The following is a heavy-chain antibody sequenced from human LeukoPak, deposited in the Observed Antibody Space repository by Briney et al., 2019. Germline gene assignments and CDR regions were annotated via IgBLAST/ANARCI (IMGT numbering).Heavy chain of an antibody. V-gene: IGHV4-30-4*01. Sequence: PSQTLSLTCTVSGGSVSSGDYYWSWIRQPPGKGLEWIGYIYYSGSTYYNPPLKSRVTISVDTSKNQFSLKLSSVTAADTAVYYCARDGSAGSNWFDPWGQGTLVTVSS. CDR2: IYYSGST. CDR1: GGSVSSGDYY. CDR3: ARDGSAGSNWFDP. D-gene: IGHD3-10*01. J-gene: IGHJ5*02.